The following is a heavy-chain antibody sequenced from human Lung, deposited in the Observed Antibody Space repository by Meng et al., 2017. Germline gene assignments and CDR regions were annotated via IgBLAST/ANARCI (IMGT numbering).Heavy chain of an antibody. D-gene: IGHD1-1*01. CDR3: TNDRLNH. J-gene: IGHJ1*01. CDR1: GFTFTDHW. CDR2: INRDGTKP. V-gene: IGHV3-74*01. Sequence: EVQLVESGGGLVPPGGSLRLSCAASGFTFTDHWMHWVRQGPGKELVWVSRINRDGTKPTYADSVKGRFTISRDNAKNTLYLQMNNLRAEDTAFYYCTNDRLNHWGQGALVTVSS.